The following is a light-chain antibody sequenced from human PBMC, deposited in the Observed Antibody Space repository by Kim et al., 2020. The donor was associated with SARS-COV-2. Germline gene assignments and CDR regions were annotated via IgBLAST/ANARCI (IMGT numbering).Light chain of an antibody. CDR1: KLEDKY. V-gene: IGLV3-1*01. CDR2: QDT. CDR3: QTWDSSSVI. Sequence: SVSPGQTASISCSGDKLEDKYGCWYQQKAGQSPVLLIYQDTKWPSGIPERFSGSNSGNTATLTISGTQAMDEADYYCQTWDSSSVIFGGGTQLTVL. J-gene: IGLJ2*01.